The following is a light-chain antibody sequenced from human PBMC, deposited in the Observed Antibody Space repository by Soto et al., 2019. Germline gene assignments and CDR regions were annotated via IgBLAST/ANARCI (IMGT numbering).Light chain of an antibody. CDR2: ETS. Sequence: EIVLTQSPATLSLSPGERAALSCRASQSVSTSLAWYQQKPGQAHRLLIYETSNRATGIPVRFSGSGSGTDFTLIISSLEAEDFAVYYCQQRNNWPPVYTFGQGTKLEIK. CDR3: QQRNNWPPVYT. CDR1: QSVSTS. V-gene: IGKV3-11*01. J-gene: IGKJ2*01.